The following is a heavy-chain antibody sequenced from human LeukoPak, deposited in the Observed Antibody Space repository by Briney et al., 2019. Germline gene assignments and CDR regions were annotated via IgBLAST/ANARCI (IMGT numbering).Heavy chain of an antibody. CDR1: GYTFTSYG. J-gene: IGHJ4*02. CDR3: ARVENMAETYYYDSSGVDY. CDR2: ISAYNGNT. D-gene: IGHD3-22*01. Sequence: ASVKVSCKASGYTFTSYGISWVRQAPGQGLEWMGWISAYNGNTNYPQKLQGRVTMTTETSTSTAYMELRSLRSDDTAVYYCARVENMAETYYYDSSGVDYWGQGTLVTVSS. V-gene: IGHV1-18*01.